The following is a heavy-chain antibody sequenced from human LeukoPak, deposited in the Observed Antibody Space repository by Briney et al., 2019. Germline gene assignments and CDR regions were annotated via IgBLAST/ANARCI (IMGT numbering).Heavy chain of an antibody. CDR1: GGSISSSSYY. Sequence: SETLSLACTVFGGSISSSSYYWGWIRQPPGKGLEWIGSIYYSGSTYYNPSLKSRVTISVDTSKNQFSLKLSSVTAADTAVYYCARVSGSYLAYWGQGTLVTVSS. D-gene: IGHD1-26*01. J-gene: IGHJ4*02. CDR2: IYYSGST. CDR3: ARVSGSYLAY. V-gene: IGHV4-39*07.